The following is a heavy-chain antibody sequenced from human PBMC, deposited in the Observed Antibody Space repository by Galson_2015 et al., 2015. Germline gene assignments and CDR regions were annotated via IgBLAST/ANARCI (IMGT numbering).Heavy chain of an antibody. CDR1: GFTFSSYW. V-gene: IGHV3-74*01. CDR2: MNSGGSSI. CDR3: ARDRSVHSSGWHEDFQH. J-gene: IGHJ1*01. D-gene: IGHD6-19*01. Sequence: SLRLSCAASGFTFSSYWMHWVRQAPGKGLMWVSRMNSGGSSISYADSVKGRFTISRDNAKNTLYMQMNSLRAEDTAVYYCARDRSVHSSGWHEDFQHWGQGTLVTVSS.